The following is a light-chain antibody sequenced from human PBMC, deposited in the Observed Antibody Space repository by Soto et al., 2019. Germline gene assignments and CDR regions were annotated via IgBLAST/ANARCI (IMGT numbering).Light chain of an antibody. J-gene: IGLJ2*01. Sequence: QSALTQPASVSGSPGQSITISCTGTSSDVGGYNYVSWYQQHPGKAPKLLIYEINTRPSGVSNRFSGSKSGNTASLTISWLQAEDEGDYYCQSYDSDFVVFGGGTKLTVL. CDR2: EIN. V-gene: IGLV2-14*01. CDR3: QSYDSDFVV. CDR1: SSDVGGYNY.